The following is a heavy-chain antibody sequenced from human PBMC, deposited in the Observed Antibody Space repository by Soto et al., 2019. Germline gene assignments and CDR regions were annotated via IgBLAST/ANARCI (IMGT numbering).Heavy chain of an antibody. V-gene: IGHV3-30*18. CDR2: ISYDGSNK. CDR3: AKVAITHPDYSNYYYGVDV. CDR1: GFTFSSYG. Sequence: HPGGSLRLSCAASGFTFSSYGMHWVRQAPGTGLEWVAVISYDGSNKYYADSVKGRFTISRDNSKNTLYLQMNSLRAEDTAVYYCAKVAITHPDYSNYYYGVDVWGQGPTVTVSS. D-gene: IGHD4-4*01. J-gene: IGHJ6*02.